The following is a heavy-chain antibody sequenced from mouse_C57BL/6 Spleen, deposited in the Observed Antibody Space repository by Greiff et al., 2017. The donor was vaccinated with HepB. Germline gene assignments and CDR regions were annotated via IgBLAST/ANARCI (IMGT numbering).Heavy chain of an antibody. D-gene: IGHD1-1*01. CDR2: INPSSGYT. J-gene: IGHJ3*01. CDR3: ARGSYGSSYQLAY. CDR1: GYTFTSYW. V-gene: IGHV1-7*01. Sequence: QVHVKQSGAELAKPGASVKLSCKASGYTFTSYWMHWVKQRPGQGLEWIGYINPSSGYTKYNQKFKDKATLTADKSSSTAYMQLSSLTYEDSAVYYCARGSYGSSYQLAYWGQGTLVTVSA.